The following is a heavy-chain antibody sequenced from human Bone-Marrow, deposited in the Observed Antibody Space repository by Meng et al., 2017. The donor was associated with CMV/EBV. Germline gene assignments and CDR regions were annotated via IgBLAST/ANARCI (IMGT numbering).Heavy chain of an antibody. CDR3: ARGMDHRYSSTSDNYYYYGMDV. D-gene: IGHD2-2*01. CDR2: IIPIFGTA. CDR1: GGTFSSYA. Sequence: SVKVSCKASGGTFSSYAISWVRQAPGQGLEWMGGIIPIFGTANYAQKFQGRVTITTDESTSTAYMELSSLRSEDTAVYYCARGMDHRYSSTSDNYYYYGMDVWGQGTTVTVSS. J-gene: IGHJ6*02. V-gene: IGHV1-69*05.